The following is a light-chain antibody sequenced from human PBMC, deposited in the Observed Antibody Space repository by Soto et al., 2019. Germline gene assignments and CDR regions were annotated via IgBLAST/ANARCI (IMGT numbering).Light chain of an antibody. V-gene: IGKV1-9*01. CDR2: AAS. CDR1: QGISNS. J-gene: IGKJ5*01. CDR3: RQFNSNPIT. Sequence: DIQLTQSPSFLSASVGDRVTITCRASQGISNSLAWYQQKPVKDPKLLLYAASTMQSGVPSRFSGSGSGTEFTLTISSLQPEDYATYYCRQFNSNPITFGQGTRLDIK.